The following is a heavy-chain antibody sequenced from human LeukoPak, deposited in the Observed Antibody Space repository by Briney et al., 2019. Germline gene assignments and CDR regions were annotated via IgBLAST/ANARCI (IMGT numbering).Heavy chain of an antibody. CDR3: ASQSIVGATSPFDY. CDR2: IYHSGST. V-gene: IGHV4-4*02. CDR1: GGSISSSNW. D-gene: IGHD1-26*01. Sequence: SGTLSLTCAVSGGSISSSNWWSWVRQPPGKGLEWIGEIYHSGSTNYNSSLKSRVTISVDKSKNQFSLKLSSVTAADTAVYYCASQSIVGATSPFDYWGQGTLVTISS. J-gene: IGHJ4*02.